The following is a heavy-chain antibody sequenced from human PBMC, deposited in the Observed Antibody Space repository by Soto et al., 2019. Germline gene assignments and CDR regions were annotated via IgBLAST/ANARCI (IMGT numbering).Heavy chain of an antibody. CDR3: AAGLRFLEWLPTLDY. V-gene: IGHV1-58*01. Sequence: SVKVSCKASGFTFTSSAVQWVRQARGQRLEWIGWIVVGSGNTNYAQKFQERVTITRDMSTSTAYMELSSLRSEDTAVYYCAAGLRFLEWLPTLDYWGQGTLVTVS. CDR2: IVVGSGNT. J-gene: IGHJ4*02. D-gene: IGHD3-3*01. CDR1: GFTFTSSA.